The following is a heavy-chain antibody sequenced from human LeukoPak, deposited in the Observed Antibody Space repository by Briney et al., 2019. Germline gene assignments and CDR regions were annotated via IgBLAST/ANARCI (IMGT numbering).Heavy chain of an antibody. Sequence: ASVKVSCKASGYALTAYYFHWVRQAPGQGLEWMGWINPNIGDTNYAEKFQGRVTLTRDTSINIAYMELSRLTSDDTAVYYCARSSGFFYYFDYWGQGTLVTVSS. V-gene: IGHV1-2*02. CDR1: GYALTAYY. CDR2: INPNIGDT. CDR3: ARSSGFFYYFDY. J-gene: IGHJ4*02. D-gene: IGHD3-22*01.